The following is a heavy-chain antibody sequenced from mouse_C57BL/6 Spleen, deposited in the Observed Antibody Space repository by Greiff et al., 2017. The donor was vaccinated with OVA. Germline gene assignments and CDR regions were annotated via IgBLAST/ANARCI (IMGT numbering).Heavy chain of an antibody. Sequence: EVQLVESGGGLVQPGGSLSLSCAASGFTFTDYYMSWVRQPPGKALEWLGFIRNKANGYTTEYSASVKGRFTISRANSQSILYLQMNALGAEDSATYYCARYYPYYFDYWGQGTTLTVSS. V-gene: IGHV7-3*01. CDR2: IRNKANGYTT. J-gene: IGHJ2*01. CDR1: GFTFTDYY. CDR3: ARYYPYYFDY.